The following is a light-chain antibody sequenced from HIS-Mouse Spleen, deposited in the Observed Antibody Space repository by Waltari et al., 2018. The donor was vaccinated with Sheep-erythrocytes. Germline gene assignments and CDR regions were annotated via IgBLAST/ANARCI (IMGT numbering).Light chain of an antibody. CDR3: QQYNSYWT. Sequence: DIQMTQSPSTLSASVGDRVTITCRASQSISSWLAWYQQKPGKAPKLLIYKASSLESGVPSRFICSGSWTEFTLTISSLQPDDFATYYCQQYNSYWTFGQGTKVEIK. CDR1: QSISSW. V-gene: IGKV1-5*03. CDR2: KAS. J-gene: IGKJ1*01.